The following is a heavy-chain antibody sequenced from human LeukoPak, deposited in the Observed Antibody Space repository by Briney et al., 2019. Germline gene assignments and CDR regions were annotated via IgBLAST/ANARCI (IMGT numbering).Heavy chain of an antibody. J-gene: IGHJ6*02. CDR1: GFTFSSYG. Sequence: GRSLRLSCAASGFTFSSYGMHWVRQAPGKGLEWVAVISYDGSNKYYADSVKGRFTISRDNSKNTLYLQMNSLRAEDTAVYYCARVRLERRVLDGMDVWGQGTTVTVSS. CDR3: ARVRLERRVLDGMDV. V-gene: IGHV3-30*03. D-gene: IGHD1-1*01. CDR2: ISYDGSNK.